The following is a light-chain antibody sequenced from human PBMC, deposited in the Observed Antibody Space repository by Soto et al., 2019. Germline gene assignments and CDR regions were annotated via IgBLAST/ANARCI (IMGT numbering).Light chain of an antibody. J-gene: IGLJ2*01. CDR1: SSDVGGYNY. CDR3: VSYAGSNKKV. Sequence: QSVLTQPPSASGSPGQSVSFSCTGSSSDVGGYNYVSWYQQHPGKAPKLMIYEVSKRPSGVPDRFSGSKSGNTTSLTVSGLQAEDEADYYCVSYAGSNKKVFGGGTKLTVL. V-gene: IGLV2-8*01. CDR2: EVS.